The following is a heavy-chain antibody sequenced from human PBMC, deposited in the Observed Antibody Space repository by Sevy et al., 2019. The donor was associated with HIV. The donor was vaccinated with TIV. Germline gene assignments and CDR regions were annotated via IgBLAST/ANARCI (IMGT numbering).Heavy chain of an antibody. CDR2: IYHNGHF. D-gene: IGHD1-26*01. J-gene: IGHJ4*02. CDR3: AGENAWGRGYS. V-gene: IGHV4-59*11. Sequence: SETLSLTCTVSGGSITSLYWNWIRQPPGKRLGWIANIYHNGHFNYNPSLKSRVTLSLDTSQNRYSLRLSSVTAADTAMYYCAGENAWGRGYSWGQGTLVPVSS. CDR1: GGSITSLY.